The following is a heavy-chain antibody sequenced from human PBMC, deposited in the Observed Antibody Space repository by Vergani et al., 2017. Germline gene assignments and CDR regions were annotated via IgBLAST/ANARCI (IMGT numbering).Heavy chain of an antibody. Sequence: EVQLVQSGGEVKTPGESLKISCKASGYSFTSYWIGWVRQMPGKGLEWMGIIYPGDSDTRYSPSFQGQVTISADKSISAAFLHWSGLKASDTAMYYCAIEKASTAMDLYNYYGMVVWGKGTTVTVSS. CDR3: AIEKASTAMDLYNYYGMVV. CDR1: GYSFTSYW. J-gene: IGHJ6*04. CDR2: IYPGDSDT. D-gene: IGHD5-18*01. V-gene: IGHV5-51*01.